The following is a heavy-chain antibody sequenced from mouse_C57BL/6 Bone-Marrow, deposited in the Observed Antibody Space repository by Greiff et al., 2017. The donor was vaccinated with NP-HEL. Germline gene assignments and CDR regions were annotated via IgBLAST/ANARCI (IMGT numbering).Heavy chain of an antibody. CDR3: AIYDGYYPFDD. CDR2: INPSTGGT. Sequence: VQLQQSGPELVKPGASVKISCKASGYSFTGYYMNWVKQSPEKSLEWIGEINPSTGGTTYNQKFKAKATLTVDKSSSTAYMQLKSLTSEDSAVYYCAIYDGYYPFDDWGQGTTLTVSS. V-gene: IGHV1-42*01. CDR1: GYSFTGYY. J-gene: IGHJ2*01. D-gene: IGHD2-3*01.